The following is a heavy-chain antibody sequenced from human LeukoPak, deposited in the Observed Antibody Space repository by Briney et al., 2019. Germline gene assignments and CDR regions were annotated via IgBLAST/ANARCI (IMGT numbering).Heavy chain of an antibody. CDR3: ARGPKYCSSTSCSFDY. V-gene: IGHV1-2*02. J-gene: IGHJ4*02. D-gene: IGHD2-2*01. CDR1: GYTFTGYY. Sequence: ASVKVSCKASGYTFTGYYMRWVRQAPGQGLEWMGWINPNSGGTNYAQKFQGRVTMTRDTSISTAYMELSRLRSDDTAVYYCARGPKYCSSTSCSFDYWGQGTLVTVSS. CDR2: INPNSGGT.